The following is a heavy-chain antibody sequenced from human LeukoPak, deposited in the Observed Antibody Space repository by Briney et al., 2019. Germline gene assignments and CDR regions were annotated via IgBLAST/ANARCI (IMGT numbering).Heavy chain of an antibody. Sequence: SDTLSLTCAVSGFSISTSNWWGWIRQPAGKGLEWIGYIYYGGSTYYNPSLKSRLTMSVDTSKNQFSLKLSSVTALDTAVYYCAKKIAGQNYFDYWGQRILATVSS. CDR2: IYYGGST. J-gene: IGHJ4*02. CDR1: GFSISTSNW. V-gene: IGHV4-28*01. D-gene: IGHD6-13*01. CDR3: AKKIAGQNYFDY.